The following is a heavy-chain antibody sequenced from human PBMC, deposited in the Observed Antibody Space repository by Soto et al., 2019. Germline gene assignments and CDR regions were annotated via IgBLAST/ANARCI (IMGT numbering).Heavy chain of an antibody. CDR3: AHKGGGDRILDY. Sequence: SGPTLVNPTQTLTLTCTFSGFSLSTSGVGVGWIRQPPGKALEWLALIYLDDAKNYSPYLKSRLTITKDTSKNQVVLIMTNMDPVDKGTYYCAHKGGGDRILDYWGQGTLVTVSS. D-gene: IGHD3-16*01. CDR1: GFSLSTSGVG. V-gene: IGHV2-5*02. CDR2: IYLDDAK. J-gene: IGHJ4*02.